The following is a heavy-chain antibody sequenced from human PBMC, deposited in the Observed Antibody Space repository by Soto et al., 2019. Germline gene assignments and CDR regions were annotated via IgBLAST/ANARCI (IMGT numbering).Heavy chain of an antibody. D-gene: IGHD3-22*01. CDR3: ARGPNYYDSSGYQSLSY. Sequence: SETLSLTCAVSGGSISSSNWWSWVCQPPGKGLEWIGEIYHSGSTNYNPSLKSRVTISVDKSKNQFSLKLSSVTAADTAVYYCARGPNYYDSSGYQSLSYWGQGTLVTVSS. CDR1: GGSISSSNW. J-gene: IGHJ4*02. V-gene: IGHV4-4*02. CDR2: IYHSGST.